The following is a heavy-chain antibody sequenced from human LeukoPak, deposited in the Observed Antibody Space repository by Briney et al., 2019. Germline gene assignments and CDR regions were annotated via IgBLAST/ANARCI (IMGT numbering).Heavy chain of an antibody. CDR1: GYTFTSYG. D-gene: IGHD1-26*01. CDR3: ARVPIASRVGARYYYGMDV. J-gene: IGHJ6*02. CDR2: INPNSGGT. V-gene: IGHV1-2*02. Sequence: ASVKVSCKASGYTFTSYGISWVRQAPGQGLEWMGWINPNSGGTNYAQKFQGRVTMTRDTSISTAYMELSRLRSDDTAVYYCARVPIASRVGARYYYGMDVWGQGTTVTVSS.